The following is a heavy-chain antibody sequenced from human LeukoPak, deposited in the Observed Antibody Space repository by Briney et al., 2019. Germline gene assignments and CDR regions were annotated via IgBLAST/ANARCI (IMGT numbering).Heavy chain of an antibody. CDR2: MYHSGGT. V-gene: IGHV4-34*01. CDR1: GGSFSGYY. CDR3: ARLGSTIFGVVTNWFDP. J-gene: IGHJ5*02. D-gene: IGHD3-3*01. Sequence: SETLSLTCAVYGGSFSGYYWSWIRQPPGKGLEWIGSMYHSGGTYYNPSLKSRVTISVDTSKNQFSLKLSSVTAADTAVYYCARLGSTIFGVVTNWFDPWGQGTLVTVSS.